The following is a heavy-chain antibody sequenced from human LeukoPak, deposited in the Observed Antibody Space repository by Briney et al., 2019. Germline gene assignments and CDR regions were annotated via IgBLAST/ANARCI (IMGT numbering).Heavy chain of an antibody. CDR3: ARERAIASRRPYCFDY. CDR1: GFTFSDYY. J-gene: IGHJ4*02. D-gene: IGHD6-6*01. CDR2: ISSSGSTI. Sequence: PGGPLRLSCAASGFTFSDYYMSWIRQAPGKGLEWISYISSSGSTIYYADSVKGRFTISGDNARNSLYLQMNSLRAEDTAVYYCARERAIASRRPYCFDYWGQGTLVTVSS. V-gene: IGHV3-11*01.